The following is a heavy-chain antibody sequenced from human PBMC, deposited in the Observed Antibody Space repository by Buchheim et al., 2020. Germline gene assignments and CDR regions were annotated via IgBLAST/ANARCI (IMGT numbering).Heavy chain of an antibody. CDR1: GFTFSSYW. Sequence: EVQLVESGGGLVQPGGSLRLSCAASGFTFSSYWMSWVRQAPGKGLEWVANIKQDGSEKYYVDSVKGRFTISRDHAKNSLYLQMNSLRAEDTAVYYGARDSRYNWNDPVRVYWGQGTL. J-gene: IGHJ4*02. CDR3: ARDSRYNWNDPVRVY. V-gene: IGHV3-7*01. D-gene: IGHD1-20*01. CDR2: IKQDGSEK.